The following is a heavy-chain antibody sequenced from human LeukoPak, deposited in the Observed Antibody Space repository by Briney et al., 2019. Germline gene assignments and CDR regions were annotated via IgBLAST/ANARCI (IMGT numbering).Heavy chain of an antibody. Sequence: SETLSLTCTVSGASISSYYWSWIRQPAGKGLEWIGRIYSSRSIYNPSLKSRVAMSVDTSKNQFSLKLSSVTAADTAVYYCARAAGRDTTSGLDFDYWGQGILVTVSS. CDR2: IYSSRS. J-gene: IGHJ4*02. CDR1: GASISSYY. CDR3: ARAAGRDTTSGLDFDY. V-gene: IGHV4-4*07. D-gene: IGHD1-26*01.